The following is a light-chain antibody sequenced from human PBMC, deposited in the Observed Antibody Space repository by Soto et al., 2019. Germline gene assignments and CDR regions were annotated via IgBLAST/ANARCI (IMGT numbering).Light chain of an antibody. CDR1: QSVSATY. J-gene: IGKJ1*01. CDR3: HHSGSSPQT. V-gene: IGKV3-20*01. CDR2: GAS. Sequence: EIVLTQFPGTLSLSPGERATLSCRATQSVSATYLAWYQQKPGQAPRLLIYGASSRATGIPDRFSGSGSGADFTLAISRLEPEDFAVYYCHHSGSSPQTFGQGTKVEIK.